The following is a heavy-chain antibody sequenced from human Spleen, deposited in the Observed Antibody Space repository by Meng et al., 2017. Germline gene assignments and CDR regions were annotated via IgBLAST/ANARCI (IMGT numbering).Heavy chain of an antibody. D-gene: IGHD2-15*01. J-gene: IGHJ5*02. Sequence: GESLKISCAASGFTFSSYAMSWVRQAPGKGLEWVANIKQDGSEKYYVDSVKGRFTISRDNAKNSLYLQMNSLRAEDTAVYYCARDVWVAGYNWFDPWGQGTLVTVSS. CDR3: ARDVWVAGYNWFDP. CDR2: IKQDGSEK. V-gene: IGHV3-7*01. CDR1: GFTFSSYA.